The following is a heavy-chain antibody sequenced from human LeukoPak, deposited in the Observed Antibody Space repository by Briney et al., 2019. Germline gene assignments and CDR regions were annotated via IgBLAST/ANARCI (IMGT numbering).Heavy chain of an antibody. CDR3: ARGHTAFFDY. D-gene: IGHD5-18*01. Sequence: PGGSLRLSCAASGFTFSSYSMNWVRQAPGKGLEWVSSISSSSSYIYYADSVRGRFTISRDNAKNSLYLQMNSLRAEDTAVYYCARGHTAFFDYWGQGTLVTVSS. J-gene: IGHJ4*02. CDR2: ISSSSSYI. V-gene: IGHV3-21*01. CDR1: GFTFSSYS.